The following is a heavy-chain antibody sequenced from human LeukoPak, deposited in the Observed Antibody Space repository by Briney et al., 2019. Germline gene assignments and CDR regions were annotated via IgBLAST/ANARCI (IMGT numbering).Heavy chain of an antibody. J-gene: IGHJ3*02. Sequence: EASVKVSCKASGYTFTSYDINWVRQAPGQGLEWMGWINPNSGGTNYAQKFQGRVTMTRDTSISTAYMELSRLRSDDTAVYYCARFGGIGYCSSTSCYGSQLLPKDAFDIWGQGTMVTVSS. CDR3: ARFGGIGYCSSTSCYGSQLLPKDAFDI. V-gene: IGHV1-2*02. D-gene: IGHD2-2*01. CDR1: GYTFTSYD. CDR2: INPNSGGT.